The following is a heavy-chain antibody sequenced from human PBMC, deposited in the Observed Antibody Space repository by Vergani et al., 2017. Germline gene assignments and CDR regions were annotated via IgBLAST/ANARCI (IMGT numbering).Heavy chain of an antibody. V-gene: IGHV3-11*01. CDR2: ISNSGNTI. CDR1: GFSFSDHY. J-gene: IGHJ3*02. D-gene: IGHD5-24*01. Sequence: QVQLVESGGGLVKPGGSLRLSCAASGFSFSDHYMTWIRQAPGKGLEWVSYISNSGNTIEYADSVKGRFSISRDNAKSSLFLQMDSLRAEDTAVYYCARDHRDNNNYAGAFDIWGQGSMVTVSS. CDR3: ARDHRDNNNYAGAFDI.